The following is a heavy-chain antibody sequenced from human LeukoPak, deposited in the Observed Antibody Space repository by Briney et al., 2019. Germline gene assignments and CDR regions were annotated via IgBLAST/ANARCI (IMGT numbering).Heavy chain of an antibody. V-gene: IGHV3-66*01. CDR1: GFTVNNNY. CDR2: IYSGGST. J-gene: IGHJ6*02. D-gene: IGHD1-26*01. Sequence: PGGSLRLSCAASGFTVNNNYMSWVRQAPGKGLEWVSVIYSGGSTYYADSVKGRFTISRDNSKNTVYLQMISLRGEDTAVYYCAREGEHYVGVEYYYYGMDVWGQGTTVTVSS. CDR3: AREGEHYVGVEYYYYGMDV.